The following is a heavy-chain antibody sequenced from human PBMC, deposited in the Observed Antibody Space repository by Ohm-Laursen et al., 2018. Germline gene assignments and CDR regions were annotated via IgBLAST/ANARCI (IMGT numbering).Heavy chain of an antibody. D-gene: IGHD6-6*01. CDR2: ISGSGGST. CDR3: AREWGYSSSLDY. V-gene: IGHV3-23*01. CDR1: GFTFSSYA. Sequence: SLRLSCAAPGFTFSSYAMSWVRQAPGKGLEWVSAISGSGGSTYYADSVKGRFTISRDNSKNTLYLQMNSLRAEDTAVYYCAREWGYSSSLDYWGQGTLVTVSS. J-gene: IGHJ4*02.